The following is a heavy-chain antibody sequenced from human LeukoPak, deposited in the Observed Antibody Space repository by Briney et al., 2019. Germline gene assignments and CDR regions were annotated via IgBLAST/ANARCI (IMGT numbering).Heavy chain of an antibody. CDR2: INSDGSST. Sequence: GGSLRLSCAASGFTFSSYWMHWVRQAPGKGLVWVSRINSDGSSTSYADSVKGRFTISRDNAKNTLYLQMNSLRAEDTAVYYCARDTKVVVPAAIPENGMDVWGQGTTVTVSS. CDR3: ARDTKVVVPAAIPENGMDV. CDR1: GFTFSSYW. J-gene: IGHJ6*02. D-gene: IGHD2-2*02. V-gene: IGHV3-74*01.